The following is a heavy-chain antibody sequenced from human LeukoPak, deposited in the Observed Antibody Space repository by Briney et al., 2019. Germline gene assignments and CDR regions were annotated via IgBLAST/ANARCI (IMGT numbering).Heavy chain of an antibody. CDR1: AGSFSSSV. Sequence: SSVKLYCKASAGSFSSSVISWARQAPGQGLEKMGRIGLIFGSANYAQKSQGRVTTTTDESTSTAYMELTSLRSENTAVYYCARDQGYGAYGLDYWGQGTLVTVSS. V-gene: IGHV1-69*05. J-gene: IGHJ4*02. CDR3: ARDQGYGAYGLDY. CDR2: IGLIFGSA. D-gene: IGHD4/OR15-4a*01.